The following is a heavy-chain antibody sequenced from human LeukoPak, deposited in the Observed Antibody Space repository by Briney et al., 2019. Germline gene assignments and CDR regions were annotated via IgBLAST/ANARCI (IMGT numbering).Heavy chain of an antibody. CDR2: IIPIFGIA. V-gene: IGHV1-69*04. J-gene: IGHJ6*02. Sequence: GASVKVSCKASGGTFSSYAISWVRQAPGQGLEWMGRIIPIFGIANYAQKFQGRVTITADKSTSTAYTELSSLRSEDTAVYYCASLKGGSGSYSSFYYYYGMDVWGQGTTVTVSS. D-gene: IGHD3-10*01. CDR3: ASLKGGSGSYSSFYYYYGMDV. CDR1: GGTFSSYA.